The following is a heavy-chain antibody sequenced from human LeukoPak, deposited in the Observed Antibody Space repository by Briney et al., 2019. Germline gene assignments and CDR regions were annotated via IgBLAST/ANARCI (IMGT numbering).Heavy chain of an antibody. Sequence: PGGSLRLSCAASGFMFTDYGMHWVRQAPGKGLEWVAVIWSDGTNNSDSVKGRFAISRDDSNDMVYLQMTRLRAEDTAVYYCAKDIQRGFDYTNSLDYWGQGTLVTVSS. D-gene: IGHD4-11*01. CDR3: AKDIQRGFDYTNSLDY. V-gene: IGHV3-33*06. J-gene: IGHJ4*02. CDR2: IWSDGTN. CDR1: GFMFTDYG.